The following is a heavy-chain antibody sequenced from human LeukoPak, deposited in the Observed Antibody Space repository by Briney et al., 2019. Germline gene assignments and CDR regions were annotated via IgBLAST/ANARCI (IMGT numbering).Heavy chain of an antibody. J-gene: IGHJ4*02. CDR1: GFTFSSYE. CDR2: ISSSGSTI. Sequence: GGSLRLSCAASGFTFSSYEMNWVRQAPGKGLEWVSYISSSGSTIYYADSVKGRFTTSRDNAKNSLYLQMNSLRAEDTAVYYCAVDYYDSSGHHPVWGQGTLVTVSS. V-gene: IGHV3-48*03. D-gene: IGHD3-22*01. CDR3: AVDYYDSSGHHPV.